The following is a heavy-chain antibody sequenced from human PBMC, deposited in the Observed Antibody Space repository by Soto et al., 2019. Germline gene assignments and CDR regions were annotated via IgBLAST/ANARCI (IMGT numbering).Heavy chain of an antibody. D-gene: IGHD6-19*01. V-gene: IGHV4-34*01. J-gene: IGHJ6*02. CDR3: ARFSGSYYYAMDV. CDR2: INHSGVT. Sequence: SLTCAIAGGAFTGYYGSWIRQPPGKGLEWIGEINHSGVTNYKPSLKRRVTISVDTSKNQFSLQLKSVTAADTALYYCARFSGSYYYAMDVWGQGSTVT. CDR1: GGAFTGYY.